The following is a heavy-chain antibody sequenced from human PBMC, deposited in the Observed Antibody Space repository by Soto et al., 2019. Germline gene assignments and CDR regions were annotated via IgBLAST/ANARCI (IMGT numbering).Heavy chain of an antibody. CDR1: GGSISSGGYY. V-gene: IGHV4-31*03. Sequence: QVQLQESGPGLVKPSQTLSLTYTVSGGSISSGGYYWSWIRQHPGKGLEWIGYIYYSGSTYYNPSLKSRVTISVDTSKNQFSLKLSSVTAADTAVYYCANLLIRRRGGTIAAAGTSYFQHWGQGTLVTVSS. J-gene: IGHJ1*01. D-gene: IGHD6-13*01. CDR3: ANLLIRRRGGTIAAAGTSYFQH. CDR2: IYYSGST.